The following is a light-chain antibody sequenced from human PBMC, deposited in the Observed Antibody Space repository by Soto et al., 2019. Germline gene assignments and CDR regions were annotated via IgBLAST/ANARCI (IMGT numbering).Light chain of an antibody. V-gene: IGKV1-5*01. J-gene: IGKJ4*01. CDR2: EAY. Sequence: DIQMTQSPSTLSASVGDRVTITCRASRDISTWLAWYQQKPGKAPKVLIYEAYNLESGVPSRFSGSGSGTEFTLTISSLQPDDFATYYCQEYSRDFGGGTRVEIK. CDR1: RDISTW. CDR3: QEYSRD.